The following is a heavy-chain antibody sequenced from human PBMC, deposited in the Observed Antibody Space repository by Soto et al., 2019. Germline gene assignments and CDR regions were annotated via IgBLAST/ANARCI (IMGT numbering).Heavy chain of an antibody. J-gene: IGHJ4*02. V-gene: IGHV3-7*03. CDR1: AFILSSHW. Sequence: PGGSLRLSCGASAFILSSHWMSWARPAPGKGLEWVAHIKQDGSEKYYVDSVKGRFTISRDNAKSSLYLQMSSLRAEDTAVYYCARESSSGWYFYDYWGQGTLVTVSS. CDR2: IKQDGSEK. D-gene: IGHD6-19*01. CDR3: ARESSSGWYFYDY.